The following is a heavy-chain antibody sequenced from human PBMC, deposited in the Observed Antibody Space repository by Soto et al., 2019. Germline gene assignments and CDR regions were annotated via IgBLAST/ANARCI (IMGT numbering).Heavy chain of an antibody. CDR2: IYPGDSDT. Sequence: GESLKISCKCSGYSFTSYWIGWVRQIPGKGLEWMGIIYPGDSDTRYSPSFQGQVTISADKSISTAYLQWSSLKASDTAMYYCARGMATVTTWYYGMDVWGQGTTVTAP. CDR3: ARGMATVTTWYYGMDV. CDR1: GYSFTSYW. D-gene: IGHD4-17*01. V-gene: IGHV5-51*01. J-gene: IGHJ6*02.